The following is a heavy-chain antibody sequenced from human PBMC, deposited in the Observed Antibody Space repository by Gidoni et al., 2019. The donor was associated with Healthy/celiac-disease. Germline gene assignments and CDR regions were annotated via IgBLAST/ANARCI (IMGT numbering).Heavy chain of an antibody. Sequence: QVQLQQWGAGLLKPSETLYLTCAVYVGSFHGSYWSWIRQPPGKGLEWIGEINHSGSTNYNPYLKSRVNISVDTSKNKFALKLSSVTAADTAVYYCARAQYYDCWSGDKRHWFDPWGKGTLVTVSS. CDR1: VGSFHGSY. CDR3: ARAQYYDCWSGDKRHWFDP. V-gene: IGHV4-34*01. J-gene: IGHJ5*02. D-gene: IGHD3-3*01. CDR2: INHSGST.